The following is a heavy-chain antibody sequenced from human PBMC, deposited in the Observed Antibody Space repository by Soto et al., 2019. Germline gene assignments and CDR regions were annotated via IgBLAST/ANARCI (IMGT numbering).Heavy chain of an antibody. V-gene: IGHV4-31*11. CDR3: ARDFERSAIAP. CDR2: IAYSGDT. Sequence: LSLTCAVSGGSIISADSYWFWIRKHPGKGLEWIGYIAYSGDTYYNPSPRSRVTISADTSENKFSLTLKSVTAADTAVYFCARDFERSAIAPWVHGTSVTVSS. CDR1: GGSIISADSY. J-gene: IGHJ5*02. D-gene: IGHD3-9*01.